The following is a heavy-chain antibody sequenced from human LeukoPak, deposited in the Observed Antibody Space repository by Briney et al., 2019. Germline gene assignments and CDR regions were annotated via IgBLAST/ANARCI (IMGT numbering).Heavy chain of an antibody. CDR1: GYTFTSYD. Sequence: ASVKVSCKASGYTFTSYDINWVRQATGQGLEWMGWMNPNSGNTGYAQKFQGRVTITRNTSISTAYMELSSLRSEDTAVYYCARYDSSIMGTDYWGQGTLVTVSS. D-gene: IGHD3-22*01. CDR2: MNPNSGNT. V-gene: IGHV1-8*03. J-gene: IGHJ4*02. CDR3: ARYDSSIMGTDY.